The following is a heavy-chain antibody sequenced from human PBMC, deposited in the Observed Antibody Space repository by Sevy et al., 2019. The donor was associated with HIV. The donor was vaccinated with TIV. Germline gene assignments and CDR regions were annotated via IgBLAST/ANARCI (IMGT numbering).Heavy chain of an antibody. D-gene: IGHD2-15*01. CDR1: GFTFSSYA. CDR2: ISYDGSNK. CDR3: VMGDCSGGSCYSVGLRPFDP. J-gene: IGHJ5*02. V-gene: IGHV3-30-3*01. Sequence: GGSLRLSCAASGFTFSSYAMHWVRQAPGKGLEWVAVISYDGSNKYYADSVKGRFTISRDNSKNTLYLQMNGLRAEDTAVYYCVMGDCSGGSCYSVGLRPFDPWGQGTLVTVSS.